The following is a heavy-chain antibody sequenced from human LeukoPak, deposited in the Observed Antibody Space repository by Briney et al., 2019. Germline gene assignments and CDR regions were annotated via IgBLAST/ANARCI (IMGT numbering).Heavy chain of an antibody. Sequence: GGSLRLSCAASGFTFSSYWMHWVRQAPGKGLVWASRINTDGSSTSYADSVKGRFTISRDNAKNTLYLQMNGLRAEDTAVYYCARQMRNSSGNNTYYYCYGMDVWGQGTTVTVSS. J-gene: IGHJ6*02. V-gene: IGHV3-74*01. CDR1: GFTFSSYW. CDR3: ARQMRNSSGNNTYYYCYGMDV. D-gene: IGHD3-10*01. CDR2: INTDGSST.